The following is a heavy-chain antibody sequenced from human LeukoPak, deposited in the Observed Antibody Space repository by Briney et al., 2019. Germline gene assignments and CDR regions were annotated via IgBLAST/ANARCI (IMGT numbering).Heavy chain of an antibody. CDR3: ARVYYGSGSYSSFMDV. Sequence: SETLSLTCAVYGGSFSGYFWSWIRQPSGKGLEWIGDINHNGGTNYNPSLKSRVTISVDTSKSQFSLKLSSVTAADTAVYYCARVYYGSGSYSSFMDVWGKGTTVTVSS. CDR2: INHNGGT. CDR1: GGSFSGYF. J-gene: IGHJ6*03. D-gene: IGHD3-10*01. V-gene: IGHV4-34*01.